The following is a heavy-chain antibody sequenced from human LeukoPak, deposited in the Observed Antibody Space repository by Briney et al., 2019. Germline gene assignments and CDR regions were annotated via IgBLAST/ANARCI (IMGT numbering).Heavy chain of an antibody. J-gene: IGHJ3*02. D-gene: IGHD6-13*01. Sequence: SETLSLTCAVYGGSFSGYYWSWIRQPPGKGPEWIGEINHSGSTNYNPSLKSRVTISVDTSKNQFSLKLSSVTAADTAVYYCARPWYSSSWYYRKEAFDIWGQGTMVTVSS. CDR1: GGSFSGYY. V-gene: IGHV4-34*01. CDR2: INHSGST. CDR3: ARPWYSSSWYYRKEAFDI.